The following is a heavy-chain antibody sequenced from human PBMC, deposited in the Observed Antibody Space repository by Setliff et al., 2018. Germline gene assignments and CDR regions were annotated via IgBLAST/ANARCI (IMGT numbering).Heavy chain of an antibody. D-gene: IGHD6-25*01. J-gene: IGHJ3*02. V-gene: IGHV3-74*01. CDR3: ARSAANGGHDPFDI. CDR1: GFTFSSYW. CDR2: INSDGSTT. Sequence: PGGSLRLSCAASGFTFSSYWMHWVRQAPGKGLVWVSRINSDGSTTNYADSVKGRFTISRDNAKNTLYLQMNSLRGEDTAVYYCARSAANGGHDPFDIWGQGTMVTVSS.